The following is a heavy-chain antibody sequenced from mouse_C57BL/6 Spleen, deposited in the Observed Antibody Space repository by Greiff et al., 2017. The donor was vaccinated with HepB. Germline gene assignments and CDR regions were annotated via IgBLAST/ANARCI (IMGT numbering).Heavy chain of an antibody. CDR2: ISDGGSYT. J-gene: IGHJ1*03. Sequence: EVKLMESGGGLVKPGGSLKLSCAASGFTFSSYAMSWVRQTPEKRLEWVATISDGGSYTYYPDNVKGRFTISRDNAKNNLYLQMSHLKSEDTAMYYCARGGTTVYFDVWGTGTTVTVSS. V-gene: IGHV5-4*03. CDR3: ARGGTTVYFDV. D-gene: IGHD1-1*01. CDR1: GFTFSSYA.